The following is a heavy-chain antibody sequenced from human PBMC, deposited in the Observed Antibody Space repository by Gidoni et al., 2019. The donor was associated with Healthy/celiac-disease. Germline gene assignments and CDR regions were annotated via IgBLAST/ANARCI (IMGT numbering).Heavy chain of an antibody. Sequence: EVQLLESGGGLVQPGGSLRLSCAASGFTFSTYAMSWVRQAPGKGLEWVSAISGSGGSTYCADSVYGRFTISRDNSKNTLYLQMNSLRAEDTAVYYCAGPQSASAAFDIWGQGTMVTVSS. CDR3: AGPQSASAAFDI. V-gene: IGHV3-23*01. CDR2: ISGSGGST. J-gene: IGHJ3*02. CDR1: GFTFSTYA.